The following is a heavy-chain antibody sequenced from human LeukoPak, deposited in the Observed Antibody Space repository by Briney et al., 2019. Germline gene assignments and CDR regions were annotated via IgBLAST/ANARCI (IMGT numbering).Heavy chain of an antibody. J-gene: IGHJ3*02. CDR2: KYYSGSA. CDR3: ATLYCSGISCLDVFNM. D-gene: IGHD2-2*01. CDR1: GVSVSDGRYY. Sequence: SETLSLTCNVSGVSVSDGRYYWTWIRQHPGKGLEWIGYKYYSGSAKYNPSLKSRLTISIGTSKNQFSLQLSSVTAADTATYCATLYCSGISCLDVFNMWGQGTRVTVSS. V-gene: IGHV4-31*03.